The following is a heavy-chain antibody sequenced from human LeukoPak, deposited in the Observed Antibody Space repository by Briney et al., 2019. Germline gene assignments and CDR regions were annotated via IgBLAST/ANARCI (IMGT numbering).Heavy chain of an antibody. J-gene: IGHJ4*02. Sequence: SQTLSLTCTVSGGSISSGSYYWSWIRRPAGKGLEWIGCIYTSGSTNYNPSLKSRVTISVDTSKNQFSLKLSSVTTADTAVYYCASTYCSGGSCSIDYWGQGTLVTVSS. V-gene: IGHV4-61*02. D-gene: IGHD2-15*01. CDR3: ASTYCSGGSCSIDY. CDR2: IYTSGST. CDR1: GGSISSGSYY.